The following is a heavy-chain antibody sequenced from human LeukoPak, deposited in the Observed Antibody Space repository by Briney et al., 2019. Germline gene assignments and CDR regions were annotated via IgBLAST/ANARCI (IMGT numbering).Heavy chain of an antibody. CDR3: ARHMITFGGVIVRGMDV. CDR2: ISGSGGST. CDR1: GFTFSSYA. Sequence: GGSLRPSCAASGFTFSSYAMSWVRQAPGRGLEWVSAISGSGGSTYYADSVKGRFTISRDNSKNTLYLQMNSLRAEDTAVYYCARHMITFGGVIVRGMDVWGQGTTVTVSS. J-gene: IGHJ6*02. V-gene: IGHV3-23*01. D-gene: IGHD3-16*02.